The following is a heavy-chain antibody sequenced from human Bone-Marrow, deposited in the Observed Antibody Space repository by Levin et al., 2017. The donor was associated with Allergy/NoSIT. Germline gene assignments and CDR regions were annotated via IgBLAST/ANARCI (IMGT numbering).Heavy chain of an antibody. V-gene: IGHV2-70*04. Sequence: SGPTLVKPTQTLTLTCTFSGFSLSTSKMRVSWVRQPPGKALEWLARIGWDDDKFYSTSLKTRLSISKDSSKNQVVLTMTNMDPVDTATYVCGRDIAPGDTGFDYWGQGTLVTVS. D-gene: IGHD2-21*01. J-gene: IGHJ4*02. CDR2: IGWDDDK. CDR3: GRDIAPGDTGFDY. CDR1: GFSLSTSKMR.